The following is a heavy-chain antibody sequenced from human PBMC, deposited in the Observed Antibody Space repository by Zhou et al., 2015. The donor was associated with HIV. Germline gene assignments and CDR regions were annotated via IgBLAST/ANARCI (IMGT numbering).Heavy chain of an antibody. CDR1: GYTFTGYY. CDR2: INPNTGGT. Sequence: QVQLVQSGAEVKKPGASVKVSCKASGYTFTGYYIHWVRQAPGQGFEWMGWINPNTGGTNYAQKLQGRVTMTTDTSTSTAYMELRSLRSDDTAVYYCARSFGYYYDSSGETEDYWGQGTLVTVSS. V-gene: IGHV1-2*02. J-gene: IGHJ4*02. D-gene: IGHD3-22*01. CDR3: ARSFGYYYDSSGETEDY.